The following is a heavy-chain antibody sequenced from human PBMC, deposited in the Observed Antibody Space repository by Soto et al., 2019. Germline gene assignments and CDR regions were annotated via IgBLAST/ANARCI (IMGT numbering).Heavy chain of an antibody. CDR1: GGSIRSYY. V-gene: IGHV4-59*01. J-gene: IGHJ4*02. CDR2: IYYSGST. Sequence: SETLSLTCTVSGGSIRSYYWSWIRQPPGEGLEWIGYIYYSGSTNYNPSLKSRVTISVDPSKNQFSLKLSSVIAEDTAVYYCARSRGSSLDYWGQGTLVTVSS. D-gene: IGHD6-13*01. CDR3: ARSRGSSLDY.